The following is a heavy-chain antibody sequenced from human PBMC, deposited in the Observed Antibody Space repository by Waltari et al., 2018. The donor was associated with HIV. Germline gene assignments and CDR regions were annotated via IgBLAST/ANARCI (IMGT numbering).Heavy chain of an antibody. Sequence: QVQLLESGPGLVKPSETLSLTCTVPGDSISGYYWSWIRQPAGKGLEWIGRIYTTGSTNYNPALESRGTMSVDTSKNQFSLNLTAVAAADTAVYYCARQGVVVITPRRDFYYGLDVWGQGTTVAVSS. CDR1: GDSISGYY. CDR3: ARQGVVVITPRRDFYYGLDV. J-gene: IGHJ6*02. V-gene: IGHV4-4*07. CDR2: IYTTGST. D-gene: IGHD3-22*01.